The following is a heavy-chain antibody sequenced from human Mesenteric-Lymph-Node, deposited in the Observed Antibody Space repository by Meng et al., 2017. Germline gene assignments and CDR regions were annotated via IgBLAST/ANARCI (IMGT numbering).Heavy chain of an antibody. CDR3: ARGQIAAAGTDD. D-gene: IGHD6-13*01. CDR2: INPNSGGT. Sequence: ASVKVSCKASGYTFTGYYMHWVRQAPGQGLEWMGRINPNSGGTNYAQKFQGRVTMTRDTSISTAYMELSRLRSDDTAVYYCARGQIAAAGTDDWGQGTLVTVSS. V-gene: IGHV1-2*06. J-gene: IGHJ4*02. CDR1: GYTFTGYY.